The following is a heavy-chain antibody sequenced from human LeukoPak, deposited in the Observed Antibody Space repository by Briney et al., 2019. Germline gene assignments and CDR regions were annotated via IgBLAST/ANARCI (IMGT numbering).Heavy chain of an antibody. V-gene: IGHV3-23*01. J-gene: IGHJ4*02. CDR3: ARDGSYYYGSGSYYYFDY. CDR1: GFTFSSYA. Sequence: PGGSLRLSCTASGFTFSSYAMSWVRQAPGKGLDWVSAISGSRGGTYYADSVKGRFTISRDNAKNTLYLQMNSLRAEDTAVYYCARDGSYYYGSGSYYYFDYWGQGTLVIVSS. CDR2: ISGSRGGT. D-gene: IGHD3-10*01.